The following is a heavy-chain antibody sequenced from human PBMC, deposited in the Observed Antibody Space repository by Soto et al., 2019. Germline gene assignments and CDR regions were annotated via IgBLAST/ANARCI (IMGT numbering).Heavy chain of an antibody. CDR2: SNPSDGGT. Sequence: QVQLVQSGAEVKMPGASVKVSCKASTYTFTTYTFHWVRQAHGQGLEWMGMSNPSDGGTTYAQKCQGRVTMSSDTSTSTVYMEMSSLRSEDTAVYYCARARGLPYYFDLWAQGTLVTVSS. V-gene: IGHV1-46*01. D-gene: IGHD3-10*01. CDR1: TYTFTTYT. CDR3: ARARGLPYYFDL. J-gene: IGHJ4*02.